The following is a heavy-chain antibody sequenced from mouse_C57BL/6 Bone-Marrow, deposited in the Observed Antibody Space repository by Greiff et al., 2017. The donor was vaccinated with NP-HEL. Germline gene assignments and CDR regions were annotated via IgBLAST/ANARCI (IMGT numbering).Heavy chain of an antibody. V-gene: IGHV14-4*01. J-gene: IGHJ2*01. Sequence: VQLQQSGAELVRPGASVKLSCTASGFHIKDDYMHWVKQRPEQGLEWIGWIDPENGDTEYASKFQGKATITADTSSNTAYLQLSSLTSEDTAVYYCTTHNFDYWGQGTTLTVSS. CDR2: IDPENGDT. CDR3: TTHNFDY. CDR1: GFHIKDDY.